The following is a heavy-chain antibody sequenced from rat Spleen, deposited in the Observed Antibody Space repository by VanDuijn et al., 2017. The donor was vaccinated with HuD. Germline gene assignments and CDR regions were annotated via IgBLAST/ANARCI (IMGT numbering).Heavy chain of an antibody. CDR1: GFTFSDYY. J-gene: IGHJ3*01. CDR3: ARGGYNYGWFAY. D-gene: IGHD1-9*01. CDR2: MSYDGSST. Sequence: EVQLVESDGGLVQPGRSLKLSCAASGFTFSDYYMAWVRQAPTKGLEWVATMSYDGSSTYYRDSVKGRFTISRDNAKNTLYLQMDSLRSEDTATYYCARGGYNYGWFAYWGQGTLVTVSS. V-gene: IGHV5-29*01.